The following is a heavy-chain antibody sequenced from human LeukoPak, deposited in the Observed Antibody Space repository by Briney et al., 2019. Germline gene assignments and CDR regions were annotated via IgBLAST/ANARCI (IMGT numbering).Heavy chain of an antibody. CDR3: ARGRAGIYKSHFDY. CDR1: GFTFDDYG. V-gene: IGHV3-20*04. D-gene: IGHD5-12*01. CDR2: INWNGGST. J-gene: IGHJ4*02. Sequence: RPGGSLRLSCAASGFTFDDYGMSWVRQAPGKGLEWVSGINWNGGSTGYADSVKGRFTISRDNAKNSLYLQMNSLRAEDTALYYCARGRAGIYKSHFDYWGQGTLVTVSS.